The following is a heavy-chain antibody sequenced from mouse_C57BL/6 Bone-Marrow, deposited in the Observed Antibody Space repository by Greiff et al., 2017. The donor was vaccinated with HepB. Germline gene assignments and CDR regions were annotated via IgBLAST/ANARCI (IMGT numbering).Heavy chain of an antibody. Sequence: QVQLQQPGAELVKPGASVKLSCKASGYTFTSYWMHWVKQRPGQGLEWIGMIHPNSGSTNYNEKFKSKATLTVDKSSNTAYMQLSSLTSEDSAVYYCARSGDGYYFYYAMDYWGQGTSVTVSS. D-gene: IGHD2-3*01. V-gene: IGHV1-64*01. J-gene: IGHJ4*01. CDR1: GYTFTSYW. CDR3: ARSGDGYYFYYAMDY. CDR2: IHPNSGST.